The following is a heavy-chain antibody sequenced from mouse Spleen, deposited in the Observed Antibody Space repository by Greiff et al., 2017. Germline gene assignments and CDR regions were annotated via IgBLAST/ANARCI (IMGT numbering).Heavy chain of an antibody. CDR3: ARDDYDGVLFAY. Sequence: QVQLQQSGPGLVQPSQSLSITCTVSGFSLTSYGVHWVRQSPGKGLEWLGVIWSGGSTDYTAAFISRLSISKDNSKSQVFFKMNSLQANDTAIYYCARDDYDGVLFAYWGQGTLVTVSA. V-gene: IGHV2-2*02. D-gene: IGHD2-4*01. CDR1: GFSLTSYG. J-gene: IGHJ3*01. CDR2: IWSGGST.